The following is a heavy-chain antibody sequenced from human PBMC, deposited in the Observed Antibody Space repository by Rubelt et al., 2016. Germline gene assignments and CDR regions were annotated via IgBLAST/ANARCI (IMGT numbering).Heavy chain of an antibody. Sequence: QVQLQQWGAGLLKPSETLSPTCAVYGGSFSGYYWSWIRQPPGQGLEWIGYIYYSWSTYYNPSLKSRGTISVDTSKNQFYLKLSSVTAADTAVYYCARVGAVAGIDYWGQGTLVTVSS. V-gene: IGHV4-34*01. D-gene: IGHD6-19*01. J-gene: IGHJ4*02. CDR2: IYYSWST. CDR3: ARVGAVAGIDY. CDR1: GGSFSGYY.